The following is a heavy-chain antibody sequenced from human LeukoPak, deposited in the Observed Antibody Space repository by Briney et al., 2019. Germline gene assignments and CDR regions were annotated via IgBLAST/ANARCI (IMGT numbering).Heavy chain of an antibody. CDR1: GGSISSGGYY. V-gene: IGHV4-39*01. J-gene: IGHJ1*01. CDR3: ARHYYDSSGYYLSEYFQH. Sequence: SETLSLTCTVSGGSISSGGYYWGWIRQPPGKGLEWIGSIYYSGSTYYNPSLKSRVTISVDTSKNQFSLKLSSVTAADTAVYYCARHYYDSSGYYLSEYFQHWGQGTLVTVSS. D-gene: IGHD3-22*01. CDR2: IYYSGST.